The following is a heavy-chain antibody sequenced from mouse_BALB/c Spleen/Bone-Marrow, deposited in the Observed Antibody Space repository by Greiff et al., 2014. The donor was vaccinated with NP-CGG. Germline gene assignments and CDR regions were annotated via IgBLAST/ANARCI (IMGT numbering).Heavy chain of an antibody. CDR1: GYTFSSYW. CDR3: ARWYTTAMDY. D-gene: IGHD1-1*01. CDR2: ILPGRGST. Sequence: QVQLKQSGAELMKPGASVKISCKATGYTFSSYWIEWVKQRPGHGLEWIGEILPGRGSTNYNEKFKGKATFTSDTSSNTAYMQLSSLTSEDSAVYYCARWYTTAMDYWGQGTSVTVSS. V-gene: IGHV1-9*01. J-gene: IGHJ4*01.